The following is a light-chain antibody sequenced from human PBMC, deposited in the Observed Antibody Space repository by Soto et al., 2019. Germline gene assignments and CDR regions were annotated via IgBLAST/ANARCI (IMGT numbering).Light chain of an antibody. CDR2: GAS. J-gene: IGKJ5*01. CDR1: QSVGGN. CDR3: QHYAAAPIT. Sequence: TVLTQSPVTLSLSTGERATLSCRARQSVGGNVAWYQQKPGQAPKLLISGASSRAPGIPDRFSGSGSGADFSLSISRLEPEDFALYYCQHYAAAPITFGQGTRLDI. V-gene: IGKV3-20*01.